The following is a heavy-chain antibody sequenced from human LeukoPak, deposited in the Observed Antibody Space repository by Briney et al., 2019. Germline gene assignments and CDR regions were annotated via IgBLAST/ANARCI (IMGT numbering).Heavy chain of an antibody. D-gene: IGHD3-10*01. Sequence: SETLSLTCAVYGGSFSGYYWSWIRQPPGKGLEWIGEINHSGSTNYNPSLKSRVTISVDTSKNQFSLKLSSVTAADTAFYYCARTGTRGNWFDPWGQGTLVTVSS. CDR1: GGSFSGYY. CDR2: INHSGST. J-gene: IGHJ5*02. V-gene: IGHV4-34*01. CDR3: ARTGTRGNWFDP.